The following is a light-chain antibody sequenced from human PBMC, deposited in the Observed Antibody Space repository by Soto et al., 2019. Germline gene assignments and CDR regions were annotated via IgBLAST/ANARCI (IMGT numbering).Light chain of an antibody. J-gene: IGKJ1*01. CDR1: QSVTSNY. CDR3: QQYGSSPTT. CDR2: DTS. Sequence: EIVLTQSPGTLSLSPGERATLSCRASQSVTSNYLAWYQQKPGQAPGLLIYDTSTRASGVPDRFSGSGSGTDFTLTISRLEPEDFAVYYCQQYGSSPTTFGQGTKVDIK. V-gene: IGKV3-20*01.